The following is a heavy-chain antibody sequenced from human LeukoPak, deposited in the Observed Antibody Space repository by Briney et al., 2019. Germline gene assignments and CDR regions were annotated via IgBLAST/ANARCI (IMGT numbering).Heavy chain of an antibody. Sequence: SETLSLTCTVSGGSISSSSYYWGWIRQPPGKGLEWIGSIYYIGSTYYNPSLKSRVTISVDTSKNQFSLRLSSVTAADTAVYYCARHGRRRIGLTMIVVYYFDYWGQGTLVTVSS. CDR2: IYYIGST. D-gene: IGHD3-22*01. V-gene: IGHV4-39*01. CDR1: GGSISSSSYY. J-gene: IGHJ4*02. CDR3: ARHGRRRIGLTMIVVYYFDY.